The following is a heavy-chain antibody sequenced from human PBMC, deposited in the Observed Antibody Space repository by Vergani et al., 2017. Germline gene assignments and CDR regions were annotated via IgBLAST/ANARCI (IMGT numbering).Heavy chain of an antibody. D-gene: IGHD4-17*01. CDR2: ILSGGGVK. CDR1: GFTLSKYA. V-gene: IGHV3-23*01. J-gene: IGHJ5*01. CDR3: AKDPNGDYFGAVDS. Sequence: EEQLLESGGDLVQPGGSLRLSCAASGFTLSKYAMTWVRQTPEKGLEWVSSILSGGGVKYNLDSVKGRFTISRANSKNTLYLQMNSLRIEDTAVYYCAKDPNGDYFGAVDSWGPGTLVTVSS.